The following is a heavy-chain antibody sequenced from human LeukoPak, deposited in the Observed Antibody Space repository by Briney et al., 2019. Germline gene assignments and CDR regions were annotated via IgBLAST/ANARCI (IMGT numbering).Heavy chain of an antibody. CDR3: TRDLGRPGDGQSYYFDS. J-gene: IGHJ4*02. Sequence: SGGSLRLSCAASGFTFNIYSMNWVRQAPGKGLEWVSYISTSSSIIYYADSVKDRFTISRDNAKNSLYLQMNSLRDDDTAAYYCTRDLGRPGDGQSYYFDSWGQGTLVTVSS. CDR2: ISTSSSII. D-gene: IGHD2-21*01. V-gene: IGHV3-48*02. CDR1: GFTFNIYS.